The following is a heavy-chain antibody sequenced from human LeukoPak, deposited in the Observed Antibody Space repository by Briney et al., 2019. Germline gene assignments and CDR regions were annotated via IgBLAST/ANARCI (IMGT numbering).Heavy chain of an antibody. CDR2: ISGSGGST. CDR1: GFTFSSYA. CDR3: AKDRRYCSGGSCYSGAPDYFDY. Sequence: GGSLRLSCAASGFTFSSYAMSWVRQAPGKGLEWVSAISGSGGSTYYADSVKGRFTISRDNSKNTLYLQMSSLRAEDTAVYYCAKDRRYCSGGSCYSGAPDYFDYWGQGTLVTVSS. D-gene: IGHD2-15*01. J-gene: IGHJ4*02. V-gene: IGHV3-23*01.